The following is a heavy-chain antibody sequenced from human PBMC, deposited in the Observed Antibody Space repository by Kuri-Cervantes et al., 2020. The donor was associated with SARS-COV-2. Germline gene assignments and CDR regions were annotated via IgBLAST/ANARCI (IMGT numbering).Heavy chain of an antibody. CDR2: IWYDGSNE. CDR1: GFTFSSYG. CDR3: ARDFLRSQGAFDI. J-gene: IGHJ3*02. V-gene: IGHV3-33*01. Sequence: GGSLRLSCAASGFTFSSYGMHWVRQAPGKGLEWVAVIWYDGSNENYPDSVKGRFTISRDNSKNTLCLQMNSLRVEDTAVYYCARDFLRSQGAFDIWGQGTMVTVSS.